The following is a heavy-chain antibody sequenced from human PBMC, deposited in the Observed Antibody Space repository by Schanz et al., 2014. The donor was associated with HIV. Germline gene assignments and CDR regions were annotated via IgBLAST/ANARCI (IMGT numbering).Heavy chain of an antibody. CDR2: MTWNRRRI. Sequence: VQLVESGGGVVHPGRSLRLSCAASGFTFSTYGMHWVRQGPGKGLEWVSGMTWNRRRIGYADSVKGRFTISRDNANNSLFLQMDSLRGDDTAVYFCAREILGLPLVNYWGQGTLVTVSS. D-gene: IGHD2-15*01. J-gene: IGHJ4*02. CDR3: AREILGLPLVNY. CDR1: GFTFSTYG. V-gene: IGHV3-48*04.